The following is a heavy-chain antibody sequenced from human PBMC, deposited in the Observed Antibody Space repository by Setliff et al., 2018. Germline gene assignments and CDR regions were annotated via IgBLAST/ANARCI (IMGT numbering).Heavy chain of an antibody. CDR3: ARDGGIGGRDGYNFVDY. D-gene: IGHD2-15*01. Sequence: SVKVSCKASGGTFSSYAISWVRQAPGQGLEWMGGIIPILGIANYAQKFQGRVTITADKSTSTAYMELSSLRSEDTAVYCCARDGGIGGRDGYNFVDYWGQGTLVTVPS. CDR1: GGTFSSYA. CDR2: IIPILGIA. V-gene: IGHV1-69*10. J-gene: IGHJ4*02.